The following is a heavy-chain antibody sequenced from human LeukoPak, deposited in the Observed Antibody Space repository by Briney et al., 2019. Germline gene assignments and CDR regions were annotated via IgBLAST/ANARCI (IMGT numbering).Heavy chain of an antibody. Sequence: SGGSLRLSCAASGFTFSSYAMHWVRQAPGKGLEWVAVISYDGSNKYYADSVKGRFTISRDNSENTLYLQMNSLRAEDTAVYYCARDFPVAGSGYFDYWGQGTQVTVSS. CDR2: ISYDGSNK. CDR1: GFTFSSYA. J-gene: IGHJ4*02. D-gene: IGHD6-19*01. CDR3: ARDFPVAGSGYFDY. V-gene: IGHV3-30*04.